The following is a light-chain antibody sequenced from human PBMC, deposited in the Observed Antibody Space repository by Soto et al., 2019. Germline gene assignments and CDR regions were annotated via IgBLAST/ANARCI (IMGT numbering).Light chain of an antibody. CDR1: QSVSSNY. CDR2: GAS. J-gene: IGKJ4*01. Sequence: EILLTQSPGTLSLSPGERATLSCRASQSVSSNYLAWYQQKPGQAPRLLIYGASSRATGIPDRFSGSGSGTDFTLTISRLEPEDFAVYYCPQYGSSPFFGGGTKVEIK. CDR3: PQYGSSPF. V-gene: IGKV3-20*01.